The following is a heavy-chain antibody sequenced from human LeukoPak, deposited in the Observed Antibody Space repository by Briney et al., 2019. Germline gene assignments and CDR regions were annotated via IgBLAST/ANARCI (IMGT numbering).Heavy chain of an antibody. Sequence: SGGSLRLSCAASGFTFSSYAMSWVRQAPGKGLEWVSAISGSGGSTYYADSVKGRFTISRDNSKNTLYLQMNSLRAEDTAVYYCVKGLEVRGRSSMDVWGKGTTVTVSS. CDR3: VKGLEVRGRSSMDV. CDR1: GFTFSSYA. CDR2: ISGSGGST. V-gene: IGHV3-23*01. D-gene: IGHD3-10*01. J-gene: IGHJ6*03.